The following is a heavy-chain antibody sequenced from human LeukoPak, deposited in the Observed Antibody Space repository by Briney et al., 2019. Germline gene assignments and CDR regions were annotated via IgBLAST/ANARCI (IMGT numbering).Heavy chain of an antibody. D-gene: IGHD3-10*01. J-gene: IGHJ4*02. CDR1: GFTFSSYA. Sequence: PGGSLRLSCAASGFTFSSYAMHWVRQAPGKGLEWMAFIRYDGSNKYYADSVKGRFTISRDNSKNTLYLQMNSLRAEDTAVYYCAKDRSDGSGTYYFDYWGQGTLVTVSS. V-gene: IGHV3-30*02. CDR2: IRYDGSNK. CDR3: AKDRSDGSGTYYFDY.